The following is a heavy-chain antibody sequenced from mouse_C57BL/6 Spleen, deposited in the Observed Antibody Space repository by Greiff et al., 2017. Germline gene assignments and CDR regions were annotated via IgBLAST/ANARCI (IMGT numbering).Heavy chain of an antibody. D-gene: IGHD1-1*01. CDR1: GFTFSDYG. CDR3: ASNYYGSSPWFAY. J-gene: IGHJ3*01. V-gene: IGHV5-17*01. Sequence: DVQLQESGGGLVKPGGSLKLSCAASGFTFSDYGMHWVRQAPEKGLEWVAYISSGSSTIYYADTVKGRFTISRDNAKNTLFLQMTSLRSEDTAMYYCASNYYGSSPWFAYWGQGTLVTVSA. CDR2: ISSGSSTI.